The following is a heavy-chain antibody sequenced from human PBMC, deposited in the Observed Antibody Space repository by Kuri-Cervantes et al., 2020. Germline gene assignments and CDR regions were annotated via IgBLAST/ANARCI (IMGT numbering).Heavy chain of an antibody. CDR2: IYYSGST. CDR1: GGSISSYY. Sequence: SETLSLTCAVSGGSISSYYWSWIRQPPGKGLEWIGYIYYSGSTNYNPSLKSRVTISVDTSKSQFSLKLSSVTAADTAVYYCARISSSWYLYYGMDVWGQGTTVTVSS. J-gene: IGHJ6*02. D-gene: IGHD6-13*01. CDR3: ARISSSWYLYYGMDV. V-gene: IGHV4-59*01.